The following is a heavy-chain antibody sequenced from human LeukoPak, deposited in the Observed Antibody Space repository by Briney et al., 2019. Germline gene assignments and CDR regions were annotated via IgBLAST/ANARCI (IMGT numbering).Heavy chain of an antibody. Sequence: PGGSLRLSCAASGFPFSAYAMSWVRQAPGEGLEWVSAISGSGGSTYYADSVKGRFTISRDNSKNTLYLQMNSLRAEDTAVYYCAKSPMGYGSGSYYVHFDYWGQGTLVTVSS. J-gene: IGHJ4*02. CDR3: AKSPMGYGSGSYYVHFDY. CDR1: GFPFSAYA. D-gene: IGHD3-10*01. V-gene: IGHV3-23*01. CDR2: ISGSGGST.